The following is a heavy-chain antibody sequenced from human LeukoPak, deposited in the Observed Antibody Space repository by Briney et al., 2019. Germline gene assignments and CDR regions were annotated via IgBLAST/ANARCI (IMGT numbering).Heavy chain of an antibody. V-gene: IGHV3-7*01. J-gene: IGHJ4*02. Sequence: GGSLRLSCAASGFTFSSYWMSWVRQAPGKGLEWVANIKQDGSEKYYVDSVKGRFTISRDNAKNSLYLQMNSLRAEDTAVYYCARVSYYEFWSGTIHYFDYWGQGTLVTVSS. CDR2: IKQDGSEK. CDR3: ARVSYYEFWSGTIHYFDY. CDR1: GFTFSSYW. D-gene: IGHD3-3*01.